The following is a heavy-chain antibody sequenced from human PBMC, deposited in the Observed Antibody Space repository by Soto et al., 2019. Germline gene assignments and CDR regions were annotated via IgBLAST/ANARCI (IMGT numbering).Heavy chain of an antibody. D-gene: IGHD4-17*01. CDR2: VFHTGRT. J-gene: IGHJ4*01. V-gene: IGHV4-31*03. CDR1: GESLSGGVDY. CDR3: AKTTAGRGYFDP. Sequence: QVVLQESGPGLLKPSQTLSLTCTVSGESLSGGVDYWSWIRQSSGGGLEWIGYVFHTGRTSYNPSLKSRVTISADTSKTQFSLRLTSLTAADTAVYYCAKTTAGRGYFDPWGHGSPVTVSS.